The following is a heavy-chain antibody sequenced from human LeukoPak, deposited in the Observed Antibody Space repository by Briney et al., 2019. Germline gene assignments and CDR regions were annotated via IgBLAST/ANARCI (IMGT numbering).Heavy chain of an antibody. V-gene: IGHV1-24*01. CDR3: ATERITMVRGDPSGYFDY. CDR1: GYTLTELS. CDR2: FDPEDGET. J-gene: IGHJ4*02. Sequence: ASVKVSCKVSGYTLTELSMHWVRQAPGKGLEWMGGFDPEDGETIYAQKFQGRVTMTEGTSTDTAYMELSSLRSEDTAVYYCATERITMVRGDPSGYFDYWGQGTLVTVSS. D-gene: IGHD3-10*01.